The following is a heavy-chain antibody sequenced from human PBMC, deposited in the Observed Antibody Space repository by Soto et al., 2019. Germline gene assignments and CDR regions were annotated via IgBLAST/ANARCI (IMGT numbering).Heavy chain of an antibody. Sequence: LPDTLSLTCAVSGCSISNYYWSWIRQPPGNKLEWIGCIYYSGSTSYNPSLKSRVTISVDASKNQFSLKLSSVTAADTAVYYCAREREGDYFDYWGQGTLVTVSS. CDR1: GCSISNYY. J-gene: IGHJ4*02. V-gene: IGHV4-59*01. CDR2: IYYSGST. D-gene: IGHD1-26*01. CDR3: AREREGDYFDY.